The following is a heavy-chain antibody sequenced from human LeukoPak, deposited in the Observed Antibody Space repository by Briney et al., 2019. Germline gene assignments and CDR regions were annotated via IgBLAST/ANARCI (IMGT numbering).Heavy chain of an antibody. J-gene: IGHJ3*02. CDR1: GGTFSSYA. CDR2: IIPIFGIA. CDR3: ASYYYDSSGYYFPGAFDI. D-gene: IGHD3-22*01. V-gene: IGHV1-69*04. Sequence: ASVKVSCKASGGTFSSYAISWVRQAPGQGLGWMGRIIPIFGIANYAQKFQGRVTITADKSTSTAYMELSSQRSEDTAVYYCASYYYDSSGYYFPGAFDIWGQGTMVTVSS.